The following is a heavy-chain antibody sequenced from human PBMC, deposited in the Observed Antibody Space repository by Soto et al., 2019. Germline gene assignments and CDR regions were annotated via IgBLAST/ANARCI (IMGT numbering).Heavy chain of an antibody. D-gene: IGHD4-17*01. CDR2: ISSSGSTK. Sequence: QVPLVESGGGVVQPGRSLRLSCAASGFTFSGYTMHWVRQAPGKGLEWVGVISSSGSTKYYADSVKGRFTISRDNSNNTLFLQMNSLRAEDTAVYYCAKDGGFDYGFWYFDIWGRGNLVTVSS. CDR1: GFTFSGYT. CDR3: AKDGGFDYGFWYFDI. J-gene: IGHJ2*01. V-gene: IGHV3-30-3*01.